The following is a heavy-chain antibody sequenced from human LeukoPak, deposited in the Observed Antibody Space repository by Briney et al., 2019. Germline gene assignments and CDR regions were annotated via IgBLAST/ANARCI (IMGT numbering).Heavy chain of an antibody. CDR3: ARDSRYSEDIVVVPAAHFDY. CDR2: INPSGGST. Sequence: ASVKVSCKASGYTFTSYYMHWVRQAPGQGLEWMGIINPSGGSTSYAQKFQGRVTMTRDMSTSTVYMELSSLRSEDTAVYHCARDSRYSEDIVVVPAAHFDYWGQGTLVTVSS. J-gene: IGHJ4*02. D-gene: IGHD2-2*01. CDR1: GYTFTSYY. V-gene: IGHV1-46*01.